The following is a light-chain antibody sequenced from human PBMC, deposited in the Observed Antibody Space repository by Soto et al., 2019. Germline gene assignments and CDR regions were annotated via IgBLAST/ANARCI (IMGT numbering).Light chain of an antibody. CDR3: CSYAGICTHVV. V-gene: IGLV2-11*01. Sequence: QSVLTPPRAVSGPPVQSVTISCTATSSDDGGYNYVSGSQQHPGKGPKRMTYDVSKRPSGVPDRVSGSKSGNTASLTISGLQAEDEADYYCCSYAGICTHVVFVGGTKLTVL. J-gene: IGLJ2*01. CDR1: SSDDGGYNY. CDR2: DVS.